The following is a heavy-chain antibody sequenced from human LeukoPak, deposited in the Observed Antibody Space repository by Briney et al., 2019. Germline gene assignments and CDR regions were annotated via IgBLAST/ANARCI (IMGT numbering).Heavy chain of an antibody. CDR3: AKWGYCSSTSCYVDWFDP. CDR1: GFTFSSCA. D-gene: IGHD2-2*01. Sequence: GGSLRLSCAASGFTFSSCAMSWVRQAPGKGLEWVSAISGSGGSTYYADSVKGRFTISRDNSKNTLYLQMNSLRAEDTAVYYCAKWGYCSSTSCYVDWFDPWGQGTLVTVSS. V-gene: IGHV3-23*01. CDR2: ISGSGGST. J-gene: IGHJ5*02.